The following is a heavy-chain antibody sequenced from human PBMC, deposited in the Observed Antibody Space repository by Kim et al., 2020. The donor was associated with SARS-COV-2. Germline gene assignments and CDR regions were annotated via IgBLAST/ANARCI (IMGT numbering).Heavy chain of an antibody. D-gene: IGHD4-17*01. CDR3: AADLRGGDHEGGYYYYGMDV. CDR2: IVVGSGNT. J-gene: IGHJ6*02. Sequence: SVKVSCKASGFTFTSSAVQWVRQARGQRLEWIGWIVVGSGNTNYAQKFQERVTITRDMSTSTAYMELSSLRSEDTAVYYCAADLRGGDHEGGYYYYGMDVRGQGTTVTVSS. CDR1: GFTFTSSA. V-gene: IGHV1-58*01.